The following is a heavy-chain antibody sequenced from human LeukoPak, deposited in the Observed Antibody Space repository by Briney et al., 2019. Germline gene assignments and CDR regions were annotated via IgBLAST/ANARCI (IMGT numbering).Heavy chain of an antibody. Sequence: PSETLSLTCAVSGGSISSGGSSWSWIRQPPGKGLEWIGYIYHSGSTYYNPSLKSRVTISVDRSKNQLSLKLSSVTAADTAVYYCAREGGDFWSGYFGYWGQGTLVTVSS. D-gene: IGHD3-3*01. J-gene: IGHJ4*02. CDR1: GGSISSGGSS. V-gene: IGHV4-30-2*01. CDR3: AREGGDFWSGYFGY. CDR2: IYHSGST.